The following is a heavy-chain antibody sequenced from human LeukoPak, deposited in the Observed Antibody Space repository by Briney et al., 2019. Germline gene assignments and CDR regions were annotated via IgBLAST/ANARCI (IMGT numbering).Heavy chain of an antibody. CDR1: GYTLTELS. D-gene: IGHD2-15*01. Sequence: ASVKVSCKVSGYTLTELSMHWVRQAPGKGLEWMGGFDPEDGETIYAQKFQGRVTMTEDTSTDTAYMELSSLRSEDTAVYYCATDLFSFRYCSGGGCYSSDGEDDYWGQGTLVTVSS. J-gene: IGHJ4*02. CDR3: ATDLFSFRYCSGGGCYSSDGEDDY. CDR2: FDPEDGET. V-gene: IGHV1-24*01.